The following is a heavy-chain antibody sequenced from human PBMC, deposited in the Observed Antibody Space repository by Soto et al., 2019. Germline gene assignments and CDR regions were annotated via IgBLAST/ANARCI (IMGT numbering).Heavy chain of an antibody. CDR1: GYIFIHCF. Sequence: QVQLVQSGAEMKQPGASVKLSCQASGYIFIHCFMHWVRQAPGQGLEWMGGINPSSGTTTYAQKFQGRVTLTRDTSTSTVYMELSSLGSGDTAMYYCARSLGETTSLFDYWGQGSLVTVSA. J-gene: IGHJ4*02. CDR3: ARSLGETTSLFDY. D-gene: IGHD1-26*01. V-gene: IGHV1-46*01. CDR2: INPSSGTT.